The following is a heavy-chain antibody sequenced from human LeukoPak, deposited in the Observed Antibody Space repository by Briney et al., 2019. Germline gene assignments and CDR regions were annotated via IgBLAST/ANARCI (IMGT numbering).Heavy chain of an antibody. CDR2: IIPILGIA. Sequence: SVKVSCKASGGTFSSYAISWVRQAPGQGLEWMGRIIPILGIANYAQKFQGRVTITADKSTSTAYMELSSLRSDDTAVYYCARDTYKPYDAFDIWGQGTMVTVSS. CDR3: ARDTYKPYDAFDI. J-gene: IGHJ3*02. D-gene: IGHD1-14*01. V-gene: IGHV1-69*04. CDR1: GGTFSSYA.